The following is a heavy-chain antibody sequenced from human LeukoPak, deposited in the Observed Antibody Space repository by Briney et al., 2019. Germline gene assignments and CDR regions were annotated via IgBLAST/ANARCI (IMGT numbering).Heavy chain of an antibody. Sequence: SETLSLTCTVSGGSISSSSYYWGWIRQPPGKWLGWIGSIYHSGCTNYNPPRKSRVTISVDKSKTQFSLKLSSVTAADTAVYYCARGAAAGRNDYRGQGTLVTVSS. V-gene: IGHV4-39*07. CDR3: ARGAAAGRNDY. D-gene: IGHD6-13*01. J-gene: IGHJ4*02. CDR2: IYHSGCT. CDR1: GGSISSSSYY.